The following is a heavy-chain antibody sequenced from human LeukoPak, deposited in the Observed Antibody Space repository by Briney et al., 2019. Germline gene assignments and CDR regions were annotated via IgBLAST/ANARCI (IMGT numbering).Heavy chain of an antibody. J-gene: IGHJ4*02. CDR2: INHSGST. V-gene: IGHV4-34*01. CDR1: GGSFSGYY. D-gene: IGHD2-15*01. CDR3: ARGGNIVVVFDY. Sequence: SETLSLTCAVYGGSFSGYYWSWIRQPPGKGLEWIGVINHSGSTNYNPSLKSRVTISVDTSKNQFSLKLSSVTAAVTAGDYCARGGNIVVVFDYWGQGTLVTVSS.